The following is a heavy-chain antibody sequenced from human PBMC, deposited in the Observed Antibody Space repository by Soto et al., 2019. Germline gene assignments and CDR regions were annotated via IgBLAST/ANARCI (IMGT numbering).Heavy chain of an antibody. CDR1: GGSIRSYC. D-gene: IGHD4-17*01. J-gene: IGHJ5*02. CDR3: ARRLADGDYSSPWLDP. CDR2: ICYSGST. Sequence: PSETLSLTCTVSGGSIRSYCWTWIRQPPGEGLEWIGYICYSGSTNYNPSLKSRVTISVDTSKNQFSLKLSSVTAADTAVYYCARRLADGDYSSPWLDPWGQGTLVTVSS. V-gene: IGHV4-59*08.